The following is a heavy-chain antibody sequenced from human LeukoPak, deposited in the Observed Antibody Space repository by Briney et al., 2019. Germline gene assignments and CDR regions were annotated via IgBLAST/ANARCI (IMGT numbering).Heavy chain of an antibody. V-gene: IGHV3-30*02. D-gene: IGHD2-8*01. CDR2: IWSDGSNK. Sequence: GGSLRLSCAASGFTFSKYDMHWVRQAPGKGLEWVAFIWSDGSNKYYADSVKGRFTISRDNSKNTLYLQMNSLRAEDTAVYYCAKDRCSNGVGCYYYYMDVWGKGTTVTISS. CDR3: AKDRCSNGVGCYYYYMDV. J-gene: IGHJ6*03. CDR1: GFTFSKYD.